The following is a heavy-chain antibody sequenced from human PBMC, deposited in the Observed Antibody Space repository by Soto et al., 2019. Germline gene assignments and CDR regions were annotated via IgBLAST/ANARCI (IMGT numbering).Heavy chain of an antibody. CDR1: GGAISIGDHY. V-gene: IGHV4-31*03. CDR2: IYYSGNT. Sequence: QVQLPESGPGLVKPSQTLSLTCTVSGGAISIGDHYWSWIRHRPGTGLEWIGYIYYSGNTYYNPSLKSRIIMSVDTSKSQFALRVSSVTAADTAIYYCAGFSSGEYGGNSGFVYWGQGTLVTVSS. D-gene: IGHD2-21*02. J-gene: IGHJ4*02. CDR3: AGFSSGEYGGNSGFVY.